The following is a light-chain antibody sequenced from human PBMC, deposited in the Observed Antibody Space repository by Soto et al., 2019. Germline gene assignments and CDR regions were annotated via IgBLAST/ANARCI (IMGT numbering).Light chain of an antibody. Sequence: EIVMTQSPPPLSVSPGERATLSCRARQSVSTNFAWYQQKPGQAPRLLLYGASTKATGIPARFSGSGSGTEFTLTISSLQSEDFAVYYCQQYNNWPPLTFGGGTKVEIK. V-gene: IGKV3-15*01. CDR3: QQYNNWPPLT. J-gene: IGKJ4*01. CDR1: QSVSTN. CDR2: GAS.